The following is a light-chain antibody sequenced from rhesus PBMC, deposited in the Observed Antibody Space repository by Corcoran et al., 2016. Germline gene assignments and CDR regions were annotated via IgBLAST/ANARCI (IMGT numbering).Light chain of an antibody. CDR2: YVF. Sequence: DIQMTQSPSSLSASVGDTVTISCRASEGINNYLAWYQHKPGKAPKSLIDYVFNLESGVPSRFSGSGSGTDCTLTINNLQPEDFAIYYCQQHNSYPPTFGQGTKVEIK. CDR3: QQHNSYPPT. CDR1: EGINNY. J-gene: IGKJ1*01. V-gene: IGKV1S14*01.